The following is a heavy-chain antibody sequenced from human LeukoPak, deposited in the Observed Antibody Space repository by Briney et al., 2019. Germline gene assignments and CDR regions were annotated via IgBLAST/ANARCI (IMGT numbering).Heavy chain of an antibody. Sequence: ASVKVSCKVSRYTLTELSMHWVRQAPGKGLEWMGGFDPEDGETIYAQKFQGRVTMTEDTSTDTAYMELSSLRSEDTAVYYCATDTAYCSSTSCYNWFDPWGQGTLVTVSS. J-gene: IGHJ5*02. CDR2: FDPEDGET. CDR3: ATDTAYCSSTSCYNWFDP. CDR1: RYTLTELS. D-gene: IGHD2-2*01. V-gene: IGHV1-24*01.